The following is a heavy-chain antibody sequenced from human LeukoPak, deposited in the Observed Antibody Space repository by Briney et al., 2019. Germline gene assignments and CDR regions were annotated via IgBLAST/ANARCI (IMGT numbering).Heavy chain of an antibody. CDR3: ARQYDFWSGYPPVDY. CDR1: GGSISSSSYY. D-gene: IGHD3-3*01. J-gene: IGHJ4*02. Sequence: SENLSLTCTVSGGSISSSSYYWGWIRQPPGKGLEWIGSIYYSGSTYYNPSLKSRVTISVDTSKNQFSLKLSSVTAADTAVYYCARQYDFWSGYPPVDYWGQGTLVTVSS. V-gene: IGHV4-39*01. CDR2: IYYSGST.